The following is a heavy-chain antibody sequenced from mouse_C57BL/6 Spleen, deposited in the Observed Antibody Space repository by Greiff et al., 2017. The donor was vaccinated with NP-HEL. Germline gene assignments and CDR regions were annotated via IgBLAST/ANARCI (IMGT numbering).Heavy chain of an antibody. V-gene: IGHV1-52*01. CDR2: IDPSDSET. CDR3: ARSWGYGSFYFDY. Sequence: QVQLQQSGAELVRPGSSVKLSCKASGYTFTSYWMHWVKQRPIQGLEWIGNIDPSDSETHYNQKFKDKATLTVDKSSSTAYMQLSSLTSEDSAVYYCARSWGYGSFYFDYWGQGTTLTVSS. D-gene: IGHD1-1*01. CDR1: GYTFTSYW. J-gene: IGHJ2*01.